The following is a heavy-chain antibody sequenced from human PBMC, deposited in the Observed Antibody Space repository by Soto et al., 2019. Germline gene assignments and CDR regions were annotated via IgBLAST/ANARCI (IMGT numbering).Heavy chain of an antibody. D-gene: IGHD6-25*01. CDR2: VNPTGGST. J-gene: IGHJ4*02. CDR3: ARHLAAGDS. V-gene: IGHV1-46*03. Sequence: QVQLVQSGAEVKKPGASVRVSCKASGYTFTSYYIHWVRQAPGQGLEWMAIVNPTGGSTNYAQKVQGRVTVTFDTATTTVFMELNSLRYEDTAVYYCARHLAAGDSWGQGTLVCVSS. CDR1: GYTFTSYY.